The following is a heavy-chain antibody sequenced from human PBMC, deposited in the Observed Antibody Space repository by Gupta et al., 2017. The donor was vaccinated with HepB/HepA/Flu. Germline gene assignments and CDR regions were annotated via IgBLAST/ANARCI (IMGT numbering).Heavy chain of an antibody. J-gene: IGHJ6*02. CDR2: ISSSGSTI. CDR3: ARDYSITVTQYYYYGMDV. Sequence: QVQLVESGGGLVKPGGSLRLSCAASGFTFSDHYMSWIRQAPGKGLEWVSYISSSGSTIYYADSVKGRFTISRDNAKNSLYLQMNSLRAEDTAVYYCARDYSITVTQYYYYGMDVWGQGTTVTVSS. CDR1: GFTFSDHY. V-gene: IGHV3-11*01. D-gene: IGHD4-17*01.